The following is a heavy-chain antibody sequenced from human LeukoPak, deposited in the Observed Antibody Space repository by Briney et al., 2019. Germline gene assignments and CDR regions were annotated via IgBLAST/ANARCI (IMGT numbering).Heavy chain of an antibody. CDR3: AKDPGAYCGGDCYSGYFDY. CDR1: GFTFGTYA. V-gene: IGHV3-30-3*01. CDR2: VSYDGSNK. D-gene: IGHD2-21*02. J-gene: IGHJ4*02. Sequence: GRSLRLSCAASGFTFGTYAMHWVRQAPGKGLEWVAVVSYDGSNKYYADSVKGRFTISRDNSKNTLYLQMNSLRAEDTAVYYCAKDPGAYCGGDCYSGYFDYWGQGTLVTVSS.